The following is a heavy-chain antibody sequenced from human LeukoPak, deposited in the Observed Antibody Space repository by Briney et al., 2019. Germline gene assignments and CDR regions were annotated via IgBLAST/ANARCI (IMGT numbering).Heavy chain of an antibody. V-gene: IGHV1-69*13. J-gene: IGHJ6*03. D-gene: IGHD2-15*01. CDR3: ARGGSHCSGGSCYSNYYYYMDV. Sequence: ASVKVSCKASGYTFTSYGISWVRQAPGQGLEWMGGIIPTFGTANYAQKFQGRVTITADESTSTAYMELSSLRSEDTAVYYCARGGSHCSGGSCYSNYYYYMDVWGKGTTVTISS. CDR1: GYTFTSYG. CDR2: IIPTFGTA.